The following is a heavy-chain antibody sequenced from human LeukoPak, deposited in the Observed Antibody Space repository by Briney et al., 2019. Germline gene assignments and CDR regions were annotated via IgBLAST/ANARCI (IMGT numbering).Heavy chain of an antibody. CDR1: GYTFTDYY. CDR2: INPNSGGT. Sequence: ASVKVSCKAFGYTFTDYYIHWVRQAPGQGLEWMGRINPNSGGTNYAQKFQGRVTLTRDTSITTAYMDLSRLTSDDTAVYYCARDRTSTNRFDPWGQGTLVTVSS. V-gene: IGHV1-2*06. CDR3: ARDRTSTNRFDP. D-gene: IGHD2-2*01. J-gene: IGHJ5*02.